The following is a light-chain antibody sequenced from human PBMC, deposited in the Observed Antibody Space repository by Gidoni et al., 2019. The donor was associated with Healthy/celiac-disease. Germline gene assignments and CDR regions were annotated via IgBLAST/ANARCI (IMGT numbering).Light chain of an antibody. CDR2: AAS. V-gene: IGKV1-39*01. CDR1: QSISSY. Sequence: DIQMTQSPSSLSASVGDRVTITCRASQSISSYLTWYQQKPGKATKLLIYAASSLQSGVPSRCSGSGSGTDFTLTISSLKPEDFATYYCQQSYSTPRTFGQGTKLEIK. J-gene: IGKJ2*01. CDR3: QQSYSTPRT.